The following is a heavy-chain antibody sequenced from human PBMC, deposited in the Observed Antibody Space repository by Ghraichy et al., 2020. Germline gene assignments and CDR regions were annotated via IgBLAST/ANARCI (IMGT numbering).Heavy chain of an antibody. V-gene: IGHV3-20*04. J-gene: IGHJ6*02. CDR3: ARDGPYYYFGMDV. CDR2: IDWNGGRT. CDR1: GFTFDNYN. Sequence: GGSLRLSCAASGFTFDNYNMNWVRQAPGKGLEWVSGIDWNGGRTSYADSVKGRFAISRDNARDSVFLQMNGLRAEDTALYYCARDGPYYYFGMDVWGQGTTVTVSS.